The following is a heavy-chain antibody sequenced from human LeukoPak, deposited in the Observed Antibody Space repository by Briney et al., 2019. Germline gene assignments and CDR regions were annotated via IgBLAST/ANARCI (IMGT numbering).Heavy chain of an antibody. CDR2: ISGSGGST. J-gene: IGHJ4*02. D-gene: IGHD1-26*01. CDR1: GFTFSSYA. V-gene: IGHV3-23*01. CDR3: AKVASGGGDY. Sequence: PGGSLRLSCAASGFTFSSYAMSWVRQAPGKGLEWVSAISGSGGSTYYADSVKGRFTISRDNSKSTLYLQMSSLRAEDTAIYYCAKVASGGGDYWGQGTLVTVSS.